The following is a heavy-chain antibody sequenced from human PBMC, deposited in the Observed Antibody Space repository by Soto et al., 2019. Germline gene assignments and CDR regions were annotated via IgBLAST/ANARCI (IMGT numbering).Heavy chain of an antibody. D-gene: IGHD2-15*01. CDR2: ISGTDGST. J-gene: IGHJ4*02. CDR1: GFTLDNYA. V-gene: IGHV3-23*01. Sequence: EVHLLVSGGGLVQPGGSLRLSCAASGFTLDNYAMTWVRQAPGKGLEWVSAISGTDGSTYYADTVKGRFTISRDNSKNTLYLQMNSLRAEDTSIYYCAKVRICSGCDCYCIDYWGQGSLVTVSS. CDR3: AKVRICSGCDCYCIDY.